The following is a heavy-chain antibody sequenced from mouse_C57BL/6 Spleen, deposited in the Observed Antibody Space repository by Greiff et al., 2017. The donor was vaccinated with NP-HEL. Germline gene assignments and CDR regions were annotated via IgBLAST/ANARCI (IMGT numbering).Heavy chain of an antibody. CDR1: GYSITSGYY. CDR2: ISYDGSN. Sequence: EVQLQQSGPGLVKPSQSLSLTCSVTGYSITSGYYWNWIRQFPGNKLEWMGYISYDGSNNYNPSLKNRISITRDTSKNQFFLKLNSVTTEDTATYYCARDRYYYGSSDWFAYWGQGTLVTVSA. CDR3: ARDRYYYGSSDWFAY. D-gene: IGHD1-1*01. J-gene: IGHJ3*01. V-gene: IGHV3-6*01.